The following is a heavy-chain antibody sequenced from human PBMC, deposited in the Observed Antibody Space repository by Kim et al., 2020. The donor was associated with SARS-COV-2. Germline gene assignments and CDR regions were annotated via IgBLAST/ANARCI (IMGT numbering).Heavy chain of an antibody. CDR3: ARVEGKGLTRITMVRVDY. Sequence: GGSLRLSCAASGFTFSSYAMHWVRQAPGKGLEWVAVISYDGSNKYYADSVKGRFTISRDNSKNTLYLQMNSLRAEDTAVYYCARVEGKGLTRITMVRVDYWGQGTLVTVSS. J-gene: IGHJ4*02. CDR2: ISYDGSNK. D-gene: IGHD3-10*01. CDR1: GFTFSSYA. V-gene: IGHV3-30*04.